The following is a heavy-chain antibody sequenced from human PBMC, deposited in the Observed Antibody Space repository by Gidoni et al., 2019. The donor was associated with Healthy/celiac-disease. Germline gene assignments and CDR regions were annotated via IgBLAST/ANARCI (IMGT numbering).Heavy chain of an antibody. CDR1: GFHFSSYA. D-gene: IGHD3-3*02. V-gene: IGHV3-23*04. Sequence: EVQLVESGGGLVQPGGSLRLSCAASGFHFSSYALSWVRQAPGKGLEWVSAISGSGGSTYYADSVKGRFTISRDNSKNTLYLQMNSLRAEDTAVYYCAKGVTPGISWYYYYGMDVWGQGTTVTVSS. J-gene: IGHJ6*02. CDR3: AKGVTPGISWYYYYGMDV. CDR2: ISGSGGST.